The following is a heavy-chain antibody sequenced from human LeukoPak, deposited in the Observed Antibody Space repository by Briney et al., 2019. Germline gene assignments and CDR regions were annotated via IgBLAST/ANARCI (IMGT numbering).Heavy chain of an antibody. J-gene: IGHJ4*02. CDR1: GGSFSGYY. V-gene: IGHV4-34*01. D-gene: IGHD3-10*01. CDR2: INHSGST. Sequence: SETLSLTCAVYGGSFSGYYWSWIRQPPGKGLEWIGEINHSGSTNYNPSLKSRVTISVDTSKNQFSLKLSSVTAADTAVYYCARGRERLWSRDLSGVDFDYWGLGTLVTVSS. CDR3: ARGRERLWSRDLSGVDFDY.